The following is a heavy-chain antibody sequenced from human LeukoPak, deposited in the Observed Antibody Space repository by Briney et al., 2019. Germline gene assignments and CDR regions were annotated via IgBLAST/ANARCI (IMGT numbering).Heavy chain of an antibody. CDR1: GYTFTSYD. CDR3: ARDYTHLKYYYDSSGYYSNWFDP. J-gene: IGHJ5*02. D-gene: IGHD3-22*01. CDR2: MNPNSGNT. V-gene: IGHV1-8*01. Sequence: ASVKVSCKASGYTFTSYDINWVRQATGQGLEWMGWMNPNSGNTGYAQKFQGRVTMTRNTSISTAYMELSSLRSEDTAVYYCARDYTHLKYYYDSSGYYSNWFDPWGQGTLVTVSS.